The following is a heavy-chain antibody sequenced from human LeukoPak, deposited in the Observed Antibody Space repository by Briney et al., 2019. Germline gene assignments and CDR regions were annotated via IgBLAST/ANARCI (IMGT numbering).Heavy chain of an antibody. J-gene: IGHJ4*02. CDR2: ISNTGDSI. D-gene: IGHD7-27*01. V-gene: IGHV3-11*04. CDR1: GFTFSDSY. Sequence: GGSLRLSCAASGFTFSDSYMTWIRQAPGKVLEWVSFISNTGDSIYYADSVKGRFTTSRDNAKSSLSLQMNSLRAEDTAVYYCGRGHWGLDYWGQGALVTVSS. CDR3: GRGHWGLDY.